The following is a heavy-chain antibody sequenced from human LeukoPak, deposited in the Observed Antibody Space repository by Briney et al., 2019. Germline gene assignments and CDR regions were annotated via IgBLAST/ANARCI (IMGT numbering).Heavy chain of an antibody. CDR3: AKDGAQYFDY. CDR2: ISGSGGST. Sequence: PGGSLRLSCAASGFTFSSYAMSWVRQAPGKGLEWVSAISGSGGSTYYADSVKGRFTISRDNPKNTVYLQMNSLRGEDTAEYYCAKDGAQYFDYWGQGILVTVSS. D-gene: IGHD1-26*01. CDR1: GFTFSSYA. J-gene: IGHJ4*02. V-gene: IGHV3-23*01.